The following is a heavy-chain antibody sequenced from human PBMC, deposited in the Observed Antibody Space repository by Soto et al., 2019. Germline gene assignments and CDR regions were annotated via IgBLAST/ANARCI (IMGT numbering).Heavy chain of an antibody. CDR3: ARLLNPQYYDILTGYYAFDI. Sequence: QVQLQQWGAGLLKPSETLSLTCAVYGGSFSGYYWSWIRQPPGKGLEWIGEINHSGSTNYNPSLRSRVTISVDTSKNQFSLKLSSVTAADTAVYYCARLLNPQYYDILTGYYAFDIWGQGTMVTVSS. V-gene: IGHV4-34*01. CDR2: INHSGST. J-gene: IGHJ3*02. D-gene: IGHD3-9*01. CDR1: GGSFSGYY.